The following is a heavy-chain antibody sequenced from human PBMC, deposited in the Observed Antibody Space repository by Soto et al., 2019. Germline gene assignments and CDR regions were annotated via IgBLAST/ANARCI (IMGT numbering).Heavy chain of an antibody. V-gene: IGHV3-7*01. CDR2: IKQDGSEK. J-gene: IGHJ3*02. D-gene: IGHD6-19*01. CDR3: ARPFIAVAGNDAFDI. CDR1: GFTFSSYW. Sequence: PGGSLRLSCAASGFTFSSYWMSWVRQAPGEGLEWVANIKQDGSEKYYVDSVKGRFTISRDNAKNSLYLQMNSLRAEDTAVYYCARPFIAVAGNDAFDIWGQGTMVTVSS.